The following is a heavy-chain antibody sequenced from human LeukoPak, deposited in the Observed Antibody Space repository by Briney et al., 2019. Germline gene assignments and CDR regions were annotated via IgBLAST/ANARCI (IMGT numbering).Heavy chain of an antibody. CDR2: ISSSGSTI. CDR3: ARVASGYSYGYLYYFDY. J-gene: IGHJ4*02. Sequence: GGSLRLSCAASGFTFSSYEMNWVRQAPGKGLEWVSYISSSGSTIYYADSVKGRFTISRDNAKNSLYLQMNSLRAEDTAVYYCARVASGYSYGYLYYFDYWGQGTLVTVS. D-gene: IGHD5-18*01. V-gene: IGHV3-48*03. CDR1: GFTFSSYE.